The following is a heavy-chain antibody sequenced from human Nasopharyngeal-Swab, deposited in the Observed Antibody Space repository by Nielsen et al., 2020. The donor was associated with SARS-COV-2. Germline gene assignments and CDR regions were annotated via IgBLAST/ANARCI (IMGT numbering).Heavy chain of an antibody. CDR1: GFAFSTYA. CDR3: AKDRVWGLDY. Sequence: GESLKISCAASGFAFSTYAMSWVRQAPGKGLEWVSALSANGGRTYYADSVKGRFTISRDNSKNTLYLQMNTLRAEDTAVYYCAKDRVWGLDYWGQGTLVTVSS. CDR2: LSANGGRT. D-gene: IGHD1-26*01. V-gene: IGHV3-23*01. J-gene: IGHJ4*02.